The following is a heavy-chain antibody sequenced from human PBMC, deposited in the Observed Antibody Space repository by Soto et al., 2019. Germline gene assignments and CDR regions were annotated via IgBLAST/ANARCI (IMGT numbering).Heavy chain of an antibody. CDR2: ISGSSSTS. J-gene: IGHJ6*02. D-gene: IGHD3-3*01. CDR1: GFSFSDYY. CDR3: ARVRSRITFFGGNAMDV. V-gene: IGHV3-11*01. Sequence: PGGSLRLSCAASGFSFSDYYMAWIRQAPGKGLDWVSYISGSSSTSYYADSVKGRFTISRDNAKNSVYLQMSSLRVEDTAVYYCARVRSRITFFGGNAMDVWGQGTTVTVSS.